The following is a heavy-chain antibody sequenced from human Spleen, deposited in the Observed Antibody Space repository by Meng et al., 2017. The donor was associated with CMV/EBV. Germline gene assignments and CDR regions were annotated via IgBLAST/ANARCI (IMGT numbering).Heavy chain of an antibody. Sequence: SETLSLTCSVSGGSISSSDWWSWVRQPPGKGLEWIGEIYHTEVTNYNPSLKSRVTMSVDKSKNHFSLKLRFVTAADTAVYYCARDHYDFWSGYPYYYYGMDVWGQGTTVTVSS. CDR3: ARDHYDFWSGYPYYYYGMDV. CDR1: GGSISSSDW. J-gene: IGHJ6*02. CDR2: IYHTEVT. D-gene: IGHD3-3*01. V-gene: IGHV4-4*02.